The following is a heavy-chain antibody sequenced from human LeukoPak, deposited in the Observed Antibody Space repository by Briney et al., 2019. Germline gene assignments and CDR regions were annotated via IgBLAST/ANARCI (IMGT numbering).Heavy chain of an antibody. Sequence: VASVKVSCKVSGYTLTELSMHWVRQAPGKGLEWMGGFDPEDGETIYAQKFQGRVTMTEDTSTDTAYMELSSLRSEDTAAYYCATTIGLVGAFDYWGQGTLVTVSS. CDR3: ATTIGLVGAFDY. V-gene: IGHV1-24*01. J-gene: IGHJ4*02. D-gene: IGHD1-26*01. CDR1: GYTLTELS. CDR2: FDPEDGET.